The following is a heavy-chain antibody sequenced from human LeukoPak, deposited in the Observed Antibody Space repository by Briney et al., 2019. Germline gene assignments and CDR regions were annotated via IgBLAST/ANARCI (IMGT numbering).Heavy chain of an antibody. CDR3: ATFSGATKYASDDY. V-gene: IGHV1-69*05. CDR2: IIPIFGTA. J-gene: IGHJ4*02. CDR1: GGTFSSYA. D-gene: IGHD1-26*01. Sequence: SVKVSCKASGGTFSSYAISWVRQAPGHGLEWMGRIIPIFGTANYAQKFQGRVTITTDESTSTAYMELSSVRSEDTAVYYCATFSGATKYASDDYWGQGTLVTVSS.